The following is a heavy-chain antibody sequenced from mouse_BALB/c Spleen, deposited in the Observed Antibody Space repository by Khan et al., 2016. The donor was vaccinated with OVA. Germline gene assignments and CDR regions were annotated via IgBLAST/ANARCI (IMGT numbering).Heavy chain of an antibody. CDR2: ISTGGHYT. Sequence: EAQGVESGGDLVKPGGSLKLSCAVSGFTFSTYGMSWVRQTPDMRLEWVATISTGGHYTYYPDSVKGRFTISRDNAMNTLYLQMSSLKSEDTAIDYCTRLAYYYNSEGFAYWGQGTLVAVSA. D-gene: IGHD1-1*01. J-gene: IGHJ3*01. CDR3: TRLAYYYNSEGFAY. V-gene: IGHV5-6*01. CDR1: GFTFSTYG.